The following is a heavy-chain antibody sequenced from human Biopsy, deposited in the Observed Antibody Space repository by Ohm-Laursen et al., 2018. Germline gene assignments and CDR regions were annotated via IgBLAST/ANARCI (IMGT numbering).Heavy chain of an antibody. CDR1: GGTFSNYG. CDR2: SIPILGTG. Sequence: SSVKVSCKTPGGTFSNYGVNWVRQAPGQGLEWLGGSIPILGTGNYAQKFQDRVTVAADTSTSTATMELRSLRSDDTAVYYCATKLTGYFHHWGQGTLVIVSS. J-gene: IGHJ1*01. V-gene: IGHV1-69*06. CDR3: ATKLTGYFHH. D-gene: IGHD3-9*01.